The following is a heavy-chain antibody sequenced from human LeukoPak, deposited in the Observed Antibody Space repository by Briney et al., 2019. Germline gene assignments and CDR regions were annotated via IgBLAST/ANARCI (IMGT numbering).Heavy chain of an antibody. CDR3: ARDRGFDP. CDR2: ISSSGSTI. J-gene: IGHJ5*02. V-gene: IGHV3-48*03. D-gene: IGHD3-10*01. CDR1: GVTFSSYE. Sequence: SGGCLRLSCAASGVTFSSYEMNWVRQAPGKGLEWGSYISSSGSTIYYADSVKGRFTISRDNAKNSLYLQMNSLRAEDTAVYYCARDRGFDPWGQGTLVTVSS.